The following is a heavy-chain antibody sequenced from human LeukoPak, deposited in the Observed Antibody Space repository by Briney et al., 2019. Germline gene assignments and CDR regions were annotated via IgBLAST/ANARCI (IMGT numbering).Heavy chain of an antibody. Sequence: SETLSFTGTVSGGSISSYYWSWIRQPPGKGLEWIGYIYYSGSTNYNPSLKSRVTISVDTSKNQFSLKLSSVTAADTAVYYCARRRWEPGAFDIWGQGTMVTVSS. D-gene: IGHD1-26*01. CDR3: ARRRWEPGAFDI. CDR2: IYYSGST. CDR1: GGSISSYY. J-gene: IGHJ3*02. V-gene: IGHV4-59*08.